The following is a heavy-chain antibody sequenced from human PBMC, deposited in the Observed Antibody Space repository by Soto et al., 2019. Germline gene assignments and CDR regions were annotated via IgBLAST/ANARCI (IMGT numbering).Heavy chain of an antibody. CDR3: ERLCAPPFCDYYYGMDV. D-gene: IGHD2-21*01. CDR1: GVSTRSSNW. V-gene: IGHV4-4*02. CDR2: IYHSGST. J-gene: IGHJ6*02. Sequence: ESLSVTCSVSGVSTRSSNWWSWVRQPPGKGLEWIGEIYHSGSTNYNPSLKSRVTISVDKSKNQFSLNLSSVTAADTAVYYCERLCAPPFCDYYYGMDVWGQGTTVTVSS.